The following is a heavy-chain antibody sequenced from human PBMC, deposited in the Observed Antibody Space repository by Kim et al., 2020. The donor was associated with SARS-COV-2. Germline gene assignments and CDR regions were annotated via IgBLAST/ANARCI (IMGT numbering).Heavy chain of an antibody. CDR2: ISSSSSYT. D-gene: IGHD5-12*01. CDR1: GFTFSDYY. V-gene: IGHV3-11*06. Sequence: GGSLRLSCAASGFTFSDYYMSWIRQAPGKGLEWVSYISSSSSYTNYADSVKGRFTISRDNAKNSLYLQMNSLRAEDTAVYYCARDGVNIVATETPPYYSGMDVWGQGTTVTVSS. J-gene: IGHJ6*02. CDR3: ARDGVNIVATETPPYYSGMDV.